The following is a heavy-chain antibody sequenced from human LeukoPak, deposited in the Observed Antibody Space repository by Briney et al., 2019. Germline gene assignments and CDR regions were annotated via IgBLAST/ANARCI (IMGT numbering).Heavy chain of an antibody. CDR3: AKGYIVVVPAASLTYNWFDP. J-gene: IGHJ5*02. D-gene: IGHD2-2*01. Sequence: PGGSLRLSCAASGFTFSSYAMSWVRQAPGKGLEWVSAISGSGGSTYYADSVKGRFTISRDNSKNTLYLQMNSLRAEDTAVYYCAKGYIVVVPAASLTYNWFDPWGQGTLVTVSP. CDR2: ISGSGGST. V-gene: IGHV3-23*01. CDR1: GFTFSSYA.